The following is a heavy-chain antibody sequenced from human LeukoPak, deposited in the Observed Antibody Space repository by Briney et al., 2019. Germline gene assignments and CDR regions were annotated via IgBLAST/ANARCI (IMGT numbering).Heavy chain of an antibody. V-gene: IGHV4-34*01. Sequence: PSETLSLTCAVYGGSFSGYYWSWIRQPPGKGLEWIREINHSGSTNYNPSLKSRVTISVDTSKNQFSLKLSSVTAVDTAVYYCARNLLGIAAAESWGQGILVTVSS. D-gene: IGHD6-13*01. CDR3: ARNLLGIAAAES. CDR2: INHSGST. J-gene: IGHJ5*02. CDR1: GGSFSGYY.